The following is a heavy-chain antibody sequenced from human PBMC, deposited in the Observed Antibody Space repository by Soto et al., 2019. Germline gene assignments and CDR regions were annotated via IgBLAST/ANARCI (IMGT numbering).Heavy chain of an antibody. Sequence: EVQLLESGGGLVQPGGSLRLSCAASGFTFSSYAMSWVRQAPGKGLEWVSAISGSGGSTYYADSVKGRFTISRDNSKNTLYLQMNSLRAEDTAVYYCAKDSGNWNYESPVWFDPWGQGTLVTVSS. CDR1: GFTFSSYA. CDR2: ISGSGGST. CDR3: AKDSGNWNYESPVWFDP. V-gene: IGHV3-23*01. D-gene: IGHD1-7*01. J-gene: IGHJ5*02.